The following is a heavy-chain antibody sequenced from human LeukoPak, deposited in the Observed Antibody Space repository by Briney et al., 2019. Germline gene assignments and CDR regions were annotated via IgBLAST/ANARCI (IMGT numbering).Heavy chain of an antibody. D-gene: IGHD3-22*01. J-gene: IGHJ4*02. CDR1: GYTFTSYE. V-gene: IGHV7-4-1*02. CDR3: ARDRYTYYYDSSGYWPAFGY. CDR2: INTNTGNP. Sequence: ASVKVSCKASGYTFTSYEINWVRQATGQGLDWMGWINTNTGNPTYAQGFTGRFVFSLDTSVSTAYLQISSLKAEDTAVYYCARDRYTYYYDSSGYWPAFGYWGQGTLVTVSS.